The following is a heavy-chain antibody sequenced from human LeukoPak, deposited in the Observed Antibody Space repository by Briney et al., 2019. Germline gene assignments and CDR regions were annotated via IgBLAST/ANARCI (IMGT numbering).Heavy chain of an antibody. Sequence: GASVKVSCKASGGTFSSYAISWVRQAPGQGLEWMGGIIPIFGTANYAQKFQGRVTITADESTSTAYMELSSLRSEDTAVYYCARQAQREDYGDYVGWFDPWGQGTLVTVSS. D-gene: IGHD4-17*01. V-gene: IGHV1-69*13. CDR3: ARQAQREDYGDYVGWFDP. J-gene: IGHJ5*02. CDR1: GGTFSSYA. CDR2: IIPIFGTA.